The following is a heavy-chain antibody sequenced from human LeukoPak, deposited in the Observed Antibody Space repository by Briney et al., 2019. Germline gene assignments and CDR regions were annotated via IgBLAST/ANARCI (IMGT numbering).Heavy chain of an antibody. CDR3: ARGRRIAVAGTITRYYFDY. CDR2: MNPNSGNT. CDR1: GYTFTSYD. Sequence: ASVKVSCKASGYTFTSYDINWVRQATGQGLEWMGRMNPNSGNTGYAQKFQGRVTMTRNTSISTAYMELSSLRSEDTAVYYCARGRRIAVAGTITRYYFDYWGQGTLVTVSS. J-gene: IGHJ4*02. D-gene: IGHD6-19*01. V-gene: IGHV1-8*01.